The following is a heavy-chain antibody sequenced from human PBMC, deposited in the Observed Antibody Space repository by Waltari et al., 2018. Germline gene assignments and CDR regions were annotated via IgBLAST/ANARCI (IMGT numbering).Heavy chain of an antibody. D-gene: IGHD6-13*01. Sequence: QVQLVQSGAEVKKPGASVKVSCKASGYTFTGYYMHWVRQAPGQGLEWMGWINPNSGGTSYAQKFQGRVTMTRDTSISTAYMELSRLRSDDTAVYYCATGPGIAAAGTQGDWFDPWGQGTLVTVSS. V-gene: IGHV1-2*02. J-gene: IGHJ5*02. CDR3: ATGPGIAAAGTQGDWFDP. CDR1: GYTFTGYY. CDR2: INPNSGGT.